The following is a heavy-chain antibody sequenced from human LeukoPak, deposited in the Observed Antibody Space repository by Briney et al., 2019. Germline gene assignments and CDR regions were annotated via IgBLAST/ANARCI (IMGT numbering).Heavy chain of an antibody. CDR2: FYTSGST. D-gene: IGHD6-6*01. CDR3: AREVIAAHNWFDP. Sequence: SETLSLTCTVSGGSISSGSYSWSWIRQPAGKGLEWIGRFYTSGSTNYNPSIKSRVTMSADTSKNQFSLNLSSVTAADTAVYYCAREVIAAHNWFDPWGQGTLVTVSS. V-gene: IGHV4-61*02. CDR1: GGSISSGSYS. J-gene: IGHJ5*02.